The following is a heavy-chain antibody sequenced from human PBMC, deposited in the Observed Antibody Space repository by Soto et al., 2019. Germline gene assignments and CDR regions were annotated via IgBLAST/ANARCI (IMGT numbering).Heavy chain of an antibody. Sequence: GASVKVSCKASGYTFTGYYMHWVRQAPGQGLEWMGWINPNSGGTNYAQKFQGWVTMTRDTSISTAYMELSRLRSDDTAVYYCAREAYCSGGSCYHRNCFDPWGQGTLVTVS. D-gene: IGHD2-15*01. CDR1: GYTFTGYY. CDR3: AREAYCSGGSCYHRNCFDP. J-gene: IGHJ5*02. CDR2: INPNSGGT. V-gene: IGHV1-2*04.